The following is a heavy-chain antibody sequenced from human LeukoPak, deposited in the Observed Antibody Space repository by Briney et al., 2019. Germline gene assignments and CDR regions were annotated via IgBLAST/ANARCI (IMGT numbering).Heavy chain of an antibody. CDR2: ISAYNGNT. CDR3: ARFEGFDFWSGYPYYFDY. D-gene: IGHD3-3*01. V-gene: IGHV1-18*01. CDR1: GYTFTSYG. J-gene: IGHJ4*02. Sequence: ASVKVPCKASGYTFTSYGISWVRQAPGQGLEWMGWISAYNGNTNYAQKLQGRVTMTTDTSTSTAYMELRSLRSDDTAVYYCARFEGFDFWSGYPYYFDYWGQGTLVTVSS.